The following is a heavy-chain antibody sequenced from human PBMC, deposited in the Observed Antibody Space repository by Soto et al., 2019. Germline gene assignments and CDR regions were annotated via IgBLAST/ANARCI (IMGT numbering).Heavy chain of an antibody. CDR2: MNPNCGNT. V-gene: IGHV1-8*01. CDR3: AGGKSIVNWFDP. J-gene: IGHJ5*02. D-gene: IGHD2-15*01. CDR1: GYTFTSYD. Sequence: QVQLVQSGAEVTNPGASVKVSCKASGYTFTSYDINWVRQATGQGLEWMGWMNPNCGNTGYAQKFQGRVNMHRNKFKNTAKEELGSLRKEDTGWYYWAGGKSIVNWFDPWGQGTLVTVSS.